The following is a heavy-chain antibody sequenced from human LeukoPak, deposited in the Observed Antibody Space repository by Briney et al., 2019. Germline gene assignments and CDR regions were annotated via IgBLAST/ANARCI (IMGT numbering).Heavy chain of an antibody. D-gene: IGHD3/OR15-3a*01. J-gene: IGHJ6*02. CDR3: GRGGYDFDA. V-gene: IGHV3-69-1*01. CDR1: GFSISDYY. Sequence: GGSLRLSCAASGFSISDYYMTRVRQAPGKGLEWVSTIERGTSTLYAGSVKGRFTISRDNTKNTLYLQMNSLRAEDTAVYYCGRGGYDFDAWGPGTTVSVFS. CDR2: IERGTST.